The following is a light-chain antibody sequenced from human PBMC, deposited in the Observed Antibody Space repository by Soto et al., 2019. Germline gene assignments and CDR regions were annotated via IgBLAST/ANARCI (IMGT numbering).Light chain of an antibody. CDR1: SSDVGCYNY. Sequence: QSALTQPASVSGSPGQSITISCTGTSSDVGCYNYVSWYQQHPGKAPKLMIYDVSNRPSGVSNRFSGSKSGNTASLTISGLQAEDEVDYYCSSYTSSSTLYVFGTGSKLPVL. CDR3: SSYTSSSTLYV. V-gene: IGLV2-14*01. CDR2: DVS. J-gene: IGLJ1*01.